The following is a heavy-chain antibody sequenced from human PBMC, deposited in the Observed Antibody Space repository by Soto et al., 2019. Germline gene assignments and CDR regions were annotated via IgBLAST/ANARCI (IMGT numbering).Heavy chain of an antibody. J-gene: IGHJ5*02. Sequence: ASVKVSCKASGYTFTSYGISWVRQAPGQGLEWMGWISAYNGNTNYAQKLQGRVTMTTDTSTSTAYMELRSLRSDDTAVYYCVRTYDFWSGYSPSGWFDPWGQGTLVTVSS. CDR2: ISAYNGNT. V-gene: IGHV1-18*01. CDR3: VRTYDFWSGYSPSGWFDP. D-gene: IGHD3-3*01. CDR1: GYTFTSYG.